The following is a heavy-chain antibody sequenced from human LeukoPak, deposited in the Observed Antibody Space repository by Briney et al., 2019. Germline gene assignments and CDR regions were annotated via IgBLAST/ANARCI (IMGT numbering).Heavy chain of an antibody. D-gene: IGHD6-13*01. Sequence: SVTVSRKSSGRTFSSYAISWVRQAPGQGLEWRGGIIPIFGTANNAQKHQGRVTMTTDTSTSTAYMELRSLSSDDTAVYYCASYQTSIAAAGYAPNWFDPCGQGTLVTVSS. CDR1: GRTFSSYA. V-gene: IGHV1-69*05. CDR3: ASYQTSIAAAGYAPNWFDP. CDR2: IIPIFGTA. J-gene: IGHJ5*02.